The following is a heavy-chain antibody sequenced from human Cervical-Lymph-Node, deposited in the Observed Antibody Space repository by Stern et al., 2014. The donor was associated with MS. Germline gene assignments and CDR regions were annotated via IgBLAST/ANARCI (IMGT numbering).Heavy chain of an antibody. CDR1: GYIFTSDD. CDR2: MKPDRGDT. V-gene: IGHV1-8*02. J-gene: IGHJ1*01. Sequence: QMQLVQSGAEVRKPGASVRLSCKASGYIFTSDDINWVRQASGQWLEWMGWMKPDRGDTGFAQKFRGRVTMTRDSSISQGYMELASLTSEDTAVYYLTRAWGHWGQGTQVTVSS. CDR3: TRAWGH. D-gene: IGHD7-27*01.